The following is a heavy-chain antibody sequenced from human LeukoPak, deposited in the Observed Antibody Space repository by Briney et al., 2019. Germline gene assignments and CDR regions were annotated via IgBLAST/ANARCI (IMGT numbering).Heavy chain of an antibody. CDR1: GFTLTDYV. CDR2: MAGSSGNT. Sequence: PGGSLRLSCSASGFTLTDYVMGWVRQAPGKGLEWVAGMAGSSGNTYYADSVKGRFTMSRDLSENMVYLDIDSLRAEDTGVYYCAKDPVGFWSGYPTPNWFDPWGQGTLVTVSS. J-gene: IGHJ5*02. D-gene: IGHD3-3*01. CDR3: AKDPVGFWSGYPTPNWFDP. V-gene: IGHV3-23*01.